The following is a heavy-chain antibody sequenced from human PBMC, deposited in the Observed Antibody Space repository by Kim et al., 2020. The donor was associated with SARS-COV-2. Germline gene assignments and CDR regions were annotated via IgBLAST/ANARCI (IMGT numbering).Heavy chain of an antibody. J-gene: IGHJ3*02. D-gene: IGHD3-10*01. Sequence: SPSFQGQVTISATKTISTAYLQWSSLKASDTAMYYCARPSVLGGGAFDIWGQGTMVTVSS. CDR3: ARPSVLGGGAFDI. V-gene: IGHV5-51*01.